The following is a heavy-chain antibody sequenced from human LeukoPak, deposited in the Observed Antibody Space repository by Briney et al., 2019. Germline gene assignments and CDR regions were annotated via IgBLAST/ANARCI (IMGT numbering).Heavy chain of an antibody. Sequence: GGSLRLSCAASGYTFSTYSMTWVRQAPGKGLEWISFISGDTTTIYHADSVKGRFTVSRDNAKNSLFLQMNSLRADDTAVYFCARDAVPYRNSLNWFDPWGQGTLVTVSS. CDR1: GYTFSTYS. V-gene: IGHV3-48*01. D-gene: IGHD6-13*01. J-gene: IGHJ5*02. CDR2: ISGDTTTI. CDR3: ARDAVPYRNSLNWFDP.